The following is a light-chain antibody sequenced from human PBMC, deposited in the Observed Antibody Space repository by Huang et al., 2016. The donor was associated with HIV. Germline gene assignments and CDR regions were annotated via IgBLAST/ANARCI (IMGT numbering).Light chain of an antibody. J-gene: IGKJ4*01. CDR3: QQYYSYPLT. CDR2: AAS. V-gene: IGKV1-8*01. CDR1: HGIGSY. Sequence: AIRITQSPSSLSASTGDRVTITCRASHGIGSYLAWYQQKPGKAPKLLIYAASTLQSGVPSRFSGSGSGTDFTLTISCLQSEDFATYYCQQYYSYPLTFGGGTKVEIK.